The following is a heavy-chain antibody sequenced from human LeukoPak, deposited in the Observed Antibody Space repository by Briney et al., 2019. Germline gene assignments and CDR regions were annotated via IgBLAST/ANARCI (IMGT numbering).Heavy chain of an antibody. CDR2: INPNSGGT. D-gene: IGHD6-19*01. J-gene: IGHJ6*03. CDR1: GYTFTGYY. CDR3: ARGSSAGTGLYYYMDV. Sequence: ASVKVSCKASGYTFTGYYIHWVRQAPGQGLEWVGRINPNSGGTNYAQKFQGRVTMTRDTSINTFYMDLSRLKSDDTAVYYCARGSSAGTGLYYYMDVWGKGTTVTISS. V-gene: IGHV1-2*02.